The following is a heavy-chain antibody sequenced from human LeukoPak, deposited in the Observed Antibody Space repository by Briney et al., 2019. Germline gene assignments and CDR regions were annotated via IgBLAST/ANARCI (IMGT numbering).Heavy chain of an antibody. J-gene: IGHJ4*02. CDR1: GFTFSSYA. V-gene: IGHV3-30*04. Sequence: GRSLRLSCAASGFTFSSYAMHWVRQAPGKGLEGGAVISYDGSNKYYADSVKGRFTISRDNSKNTLYLQMNSLRAEDTAVYYCARDFIVVVPAANYFDYWGQGTLVTVSS. CDR2: ISYDGSNK. D-gene: IGHD2-2*01. CDR3: ARDFIVVVPAANYFDY.